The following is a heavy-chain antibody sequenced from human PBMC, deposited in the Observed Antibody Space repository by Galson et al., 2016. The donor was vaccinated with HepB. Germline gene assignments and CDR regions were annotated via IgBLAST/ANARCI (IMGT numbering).Heavy chain of an antibody. CDR1: GFPFNSYY. Sequence: SVKVSCKASGFPFNSYYIHWVRQAPGQGLEWMGFINPGGGNTAYAQTFQGRVTVTRDTSTSTVYMEVSSLTSDDTAIYYCASESVDSAAFETFDIWGQGTMVTVSS. J-gene: IGHJ3*02. D-gene: IGHD5-18*01. CDR3: ASESVDSAAFETFDI. V-gene: IGHV1-46*02. CDR2: INPGGGNT.